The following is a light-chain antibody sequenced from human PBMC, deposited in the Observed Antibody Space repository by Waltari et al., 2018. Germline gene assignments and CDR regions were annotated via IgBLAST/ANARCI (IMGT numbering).Light chain of an antibody. V-gene: IGLV2-14*01. Sequence: QSAPTQPPSVSGSPGQSVTISCTGTSSDVGRYNYVSWYQQYPGKPPKLMIYGYSNRPSVVFDRFSGSKSGNTASLTISGLQAEDEADYYCCSYTTISTDVFGSGTKLPVL. CDR3: CSYTTISTDV. CDR2: GYS. J-gene: IGLJ6*01. CDR1: SSDVGRYNY.